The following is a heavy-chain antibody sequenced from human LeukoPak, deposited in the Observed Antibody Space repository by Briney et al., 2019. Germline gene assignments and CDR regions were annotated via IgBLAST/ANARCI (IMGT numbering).Heavy chain of an antibody. V-gene: IGHV3-30-3*01. D-gene: IGHD3-10*01. CDR2: TSSDLNVK. Sequence: GGSLRLSCAASGFTFRNCVIHWVRQAPGKGLEWVAVTSSDLNVKLYADSVKGRFTISRDNSRSTLYLQMNSLRPEDAAIYYCAREGYYGSGSPPSLYFDYWGQGTLVTVSS. CDR1: GFTFRNCV. CDR3: AREGYYGSGSPPSLYFDY. J-gene: IGHJ4*02.